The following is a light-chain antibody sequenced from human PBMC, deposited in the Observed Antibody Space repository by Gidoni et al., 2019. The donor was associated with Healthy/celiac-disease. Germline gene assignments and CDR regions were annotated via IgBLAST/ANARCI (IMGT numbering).Light chain of an antibody. CDR1: QSISSW. Sequence: IQMTQSPSTLSASVGDRVTITCLASQSISSWLAWYQQKPGKAPKLMIYKASSLESGVPSRFSGSGSGTEFTLAIRSLQPDDFATYYCQQYNSYLTFXQXKRLEIK. J-gene: IGKJ5*01. CDR3: QQYNSYLT. CDR2: KAS. V-gene: IGKV1-5*03.